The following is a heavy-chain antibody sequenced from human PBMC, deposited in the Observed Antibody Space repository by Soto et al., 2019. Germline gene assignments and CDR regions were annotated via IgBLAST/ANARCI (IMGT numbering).Heavy chain of an antibody. Sequence: PGGSLRLSCAASGFTFSSYSMNWVRQAPGKGLEWVSSISSSSSYIYYADSVKGRFTISRDNAKNSLYLQMNSLRAEDTAVYYCAREEKPYCSSTSCYEYYYYYMDVWGKGTTVTVSS. V-gene: IGHV3-21*01. J-gene: IGHJ6*03. CDR3: AREEKPYCSSTSCYEYYYYYMDV. CDR2: ISSSSSYI. CDR1: GFTFSSYS. D-gene: IGHD2-2*01.